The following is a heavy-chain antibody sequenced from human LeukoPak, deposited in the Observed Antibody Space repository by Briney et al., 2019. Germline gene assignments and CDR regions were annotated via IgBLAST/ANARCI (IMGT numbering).Heavy chain of an antibody. CDR1: GGTFSSYA. V-gene: IGHV1-69*04. CDR2: IIPILGIA. J-gene: IGHJ4*02. D-gene: IGHD1-14*01. CDR3: ARAGGITAADY. Sequence: ASVKVSCKASGGTFSSYAISWVRQAPGQGLEWMGRIIPILGIANYARKFQGRVTITADKSTSTAYMELSSLRSEDTAVYYCARAGGITAADYWGQGTLVTVSS.